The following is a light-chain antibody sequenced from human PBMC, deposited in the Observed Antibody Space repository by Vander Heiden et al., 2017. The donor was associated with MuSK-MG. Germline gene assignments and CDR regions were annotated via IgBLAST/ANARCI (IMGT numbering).Light chain of an antibody. CDR3: QVWDSSSDHRV. J-gene: IGLJ2*01. CDR2: DDS. Sequence: SHLLSHLPPSLVPSGQTARITCRGYNIGSKRGHWYQQKPGQAPVVVVYDDSDRPSGIPERFSGSNSGNTATLTISRVEAGEEADYYCQVWDSSSDHRVFGGGTKLTVL. CDR1: NIGSKR. V-gene: IGLV3-21*02.